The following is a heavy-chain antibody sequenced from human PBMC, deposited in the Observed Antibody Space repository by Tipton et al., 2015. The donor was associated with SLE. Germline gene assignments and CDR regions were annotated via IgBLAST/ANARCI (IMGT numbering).Heavy chain of an antibody. J-gene: IGHJ4*02. CDR3: ARRQRGYSYAPFDN. V-gene: IGHV4-39*01. D-gene: IGHD5-18*01. CDR2: IFYSGST. CDR1: GDSISSRSYH. Sequence: LRLSCTVSGDSISSRSYHWGWIRQPPGKGLEWIGSIFYSGSTSYNPSLQSRVTISVDTSKNQFSLKLNSVTASDTAIYYCARRQRGYSYAPFDNWGQGTLVPVSS.